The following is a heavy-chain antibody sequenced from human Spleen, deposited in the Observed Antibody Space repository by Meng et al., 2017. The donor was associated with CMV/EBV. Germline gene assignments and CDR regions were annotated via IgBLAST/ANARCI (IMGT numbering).Heavy chain of an antibody. V-gene: IGHV3-7*01. Sequence: GGSLRLSCAASGFTFTTHWMSWVRQAPGKGLEWVANIKQDGSEKYYVDSVKGRFTISRDNAKNSLYLQMNSLRAEDTAVYYCARAVSSSWLYYYYYGMDVWGQGTTVTVSS. CDR3: ARAVSSSWLYYYYYGMDV. CDR1: GFTFTTHW. CDR2: IKQDGSEK. J-gene: IGHJ6*02. D-gene: IGHD6-13*01.